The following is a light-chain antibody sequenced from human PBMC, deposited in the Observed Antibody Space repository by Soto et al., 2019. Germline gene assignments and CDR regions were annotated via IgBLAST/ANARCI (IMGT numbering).Light chain of an antibody. V-gene: IGKV1-5*01. CDR2: DAS. J-gene: IGKJ1*01. CDR3: QQCRNFPWT. CDR1: QSISRW. Sequence: DIQMTQSPSTLSASVGDRVTITCRASQSISRWLAWVQQKPGKAPKILIYDASSLESGVPSRFSGTGSGSEFTLTISSLQPDDVSTYYCQQCRNFPWTFGQGTKVQI.